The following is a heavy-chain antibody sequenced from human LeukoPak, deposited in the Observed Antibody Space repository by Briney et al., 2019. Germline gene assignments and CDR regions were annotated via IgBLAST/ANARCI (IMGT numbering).Heavy chain of an antibody. D-gene: IGHD1-7*01. CDR3: ARGGELLNY. V-gene: IGHV4-61*02. Sequence: SETLSLTCTLSGGSVSSGDYYWTWIRQPAGKGLEWIGRIYTSGSTTYSPSLKSRVTISRDTSKNQFSLRLSSVTAADTAVYCARGGELLNYLGQGILVTVSS. CDR2: IYTSGST. CDR1: GGSVSSGDYY. J-gene: IGHJ4*02.